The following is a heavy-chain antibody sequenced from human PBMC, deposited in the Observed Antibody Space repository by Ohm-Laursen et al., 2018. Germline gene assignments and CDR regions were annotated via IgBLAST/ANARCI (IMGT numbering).Heavy chain of an antibody. CDR2: IYYSGST. CDR3: ARYTAPYYYYGMDV. D-gene: IGHD1-1*01. J-gene: IGHJ6*02. CDR1: GGSISSYY. Sequence: ETLSLTCTVSGGSISSYYWSWIRQPPGKGLEWIGYIYYSGSTNYNPSLKSRVTISVDTSKNQFSLKLSSVTAADTAVYYCARYTAPYYYYGMDVWGQGTTVTVSS. V-gene: IGHV4-59*01.